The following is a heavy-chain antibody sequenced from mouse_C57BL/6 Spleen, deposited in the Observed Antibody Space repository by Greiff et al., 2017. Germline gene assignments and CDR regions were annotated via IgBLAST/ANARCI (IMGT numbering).Heavy chain of an antibody. CDR1: GYTFTSYW. D-gene: IGHD2-1*01. CDR2: IHPNSGST. Sequence: QVQLQQPGAELVKPGASVKLSCKASGYTFTSYWMHWVKQRPGQGLEWIGMIHPNSGSTNYNEKFKSKATLTVDKSSSTAYMQLSSLTSEDSAVYYCAREPFYYGNLYYFDYWGQGTTLTVSS. CDR3: AREPFYYGNLYYFDY. J-gene: IGHJ2*01. V-gene: IGHV1-64*01.